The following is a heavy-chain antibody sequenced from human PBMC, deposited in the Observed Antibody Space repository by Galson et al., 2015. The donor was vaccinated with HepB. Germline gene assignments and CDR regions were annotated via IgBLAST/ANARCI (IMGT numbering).Heavy chain of an antibody. CDR2: ISSSATTV. Sequence: SLRLSCAASGFTFSSYSMNWVRQAPGRGLEWISYISSSATTVYYADSLKGRFTISRDNAKNSLYLQMNSLRADDTAVYYCARDPYDYIWGIYRYQTHYIDYWGQGTLVTVSS. CDR1: GFTFSSYS. CDR3: ARDPYDYIWGIYRYQTHYIDY. D-gene: IGHD3-16*02. J-gene: IGHJ4*02. V-gene: IGHV3-48*01.